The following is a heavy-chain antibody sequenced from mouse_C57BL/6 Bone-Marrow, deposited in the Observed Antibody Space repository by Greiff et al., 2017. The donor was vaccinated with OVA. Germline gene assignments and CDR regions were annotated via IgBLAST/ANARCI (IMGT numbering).Heavy chain of an antibody. CDR2: ISDGGSYT. CDR1: GFTFSSYA. D-gene: IGHD6-1*01. Sequence: DVKLVESGGGLVKPGGSLKLSCAASGFTFSSYAMSWVRQTPEKRLEWVATISDGGSYTYYPDNVKGRFTISRDNAKNNLYLQMSHLKSEDTAMYYCARDRRIPVYYFDYWGQGTTLTVSS. J-gene: IGHJ2*01. V-gene: IGHV5-4*01. CDR3: ARDRRIPVYYFDY.